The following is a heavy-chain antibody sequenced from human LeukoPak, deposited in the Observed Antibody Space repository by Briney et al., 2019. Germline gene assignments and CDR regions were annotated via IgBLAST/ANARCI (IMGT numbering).Heavy chain of an antibody. D-gene: IGHD3-10*01. CDR3: ARGRDGSGSYLSY. CDR1: GFTFSSYS. V-gene: IGHV3-66*01. J-gene: IGHJ4*02. Sequence: GGSLRLSCAASGFTFSSYSMSWVRQAPGKGLEWVSVIYSGGSTYYADSVKGRFTISRGNSKNTLHLQMNSLRAEDTAVYYCARGRDGSGSYLSYWGQGTLVTVSS. CDR2: IYSGGST.